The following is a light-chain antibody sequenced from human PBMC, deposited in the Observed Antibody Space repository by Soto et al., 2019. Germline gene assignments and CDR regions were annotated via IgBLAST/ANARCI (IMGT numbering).Light chain of an antibody. J-gene: IGKJ1*01. Sequence: EIVMTQSPATLSVSPGERVTLSCRASQSVNSKLAWYQQKPGQAPRLLIYGRSTRATDIQARFSGSGSGTEFTLPISSLQSEDFAVYYCQQYTNWPLRTFGQGTKVEIK. CDR3: QQYTNWPLRT. CDR2: GRS. CDR1: QSVNSK. V-gene: IGKV3D-15*01.